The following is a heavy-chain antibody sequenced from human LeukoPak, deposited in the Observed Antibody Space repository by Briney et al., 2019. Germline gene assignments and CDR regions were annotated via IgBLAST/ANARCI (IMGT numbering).Heavy chain of an antibody. CDR3: ARGGSYSSGWYGATYYYYYYMDV. J-gene: IGHJ6*03. D-gene: IGHD6-19*01. Sequence: SETLSLTCTVSGGSISSYYWSWIRQPPGKGLEWIGYIYYSGSTNYNPSLKSRVTISVDTSKNQFSLKLSSVTAADTAVYYCARGGSYSSGWYGATYYYYYYMDVWGKGTTVTISS. CDR2: IYYSGST. CDR1: GGSISSYY. V-gene: IGHV4-59*01.